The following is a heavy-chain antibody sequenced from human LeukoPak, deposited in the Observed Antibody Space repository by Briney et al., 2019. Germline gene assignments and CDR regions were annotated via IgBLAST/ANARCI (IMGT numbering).Heavy chain of an antibody. V-gene: IGHV3-9*01. CDR1: GFTFDDYA. CDR3: AKATVVSSGWSDFDY. Sequence: GRSLRLSCAASGFTFDDYAMHWVRQAPGKGLEWVSGISWNSGSIGYADSVKGRFTISRDNAKNSLYLQMNSLRAEDTALYYCAKATVVSSGWSDFDYWGQGTLVTVSS. CDR2: ISWNSGSI. D-gene: IGHD6-19*01. J-gene: IGHJ4*02.